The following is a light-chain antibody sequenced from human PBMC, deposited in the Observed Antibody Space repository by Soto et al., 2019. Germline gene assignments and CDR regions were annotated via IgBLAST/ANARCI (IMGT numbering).Light chain of an antibody. CDR3: QQANSFPLT. V-gene: IGKV3-11*01. J-gene: IGKJ4*01. Sequence: EIVLTQSPATLSLSPGERATLSCRASQSVSTYLAWYQQKPGQSPRLLIFGASIRATGIPSRFSGSGSGTDFTLTISSLQPEDFATYYCQQANSFPLTFGGGTKVDIK. CDR1: QSVSTY. CDR2: GAS.